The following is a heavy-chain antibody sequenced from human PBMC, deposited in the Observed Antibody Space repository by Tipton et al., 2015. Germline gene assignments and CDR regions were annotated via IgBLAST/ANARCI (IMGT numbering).Heavy chain of an antibody. D-gene: IGHD1-26*01. Sequence: TLSLTCAVSGGSISSSNWWSCVRQPPGKGLEWIGEIYHSGSTNYNPSLKSRVTISVDKSKNQFSLKLNSVTAADTAVYYCARETIVGATRGGRGYFDYWGQGTLVTVSA. J-gene: IGHJ4*02. CDR1: GGSISSSNW. V-gene: IGHV4-4*02. CDR3: ARETIVGATRGGRGYFDY. CDR2: IYHSGST.